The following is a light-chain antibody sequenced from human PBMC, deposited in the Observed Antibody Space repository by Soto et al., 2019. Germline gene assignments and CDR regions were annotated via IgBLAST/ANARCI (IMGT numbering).Light chain of an antibody. V-gene: IGLV2-14*01. CDR3: NSYTSSSTYV. CDR2: HVS. Sequence: QSALTQPASVSGSPGQSITISCTGTSSDVGGYNYVSWYQQHPGKAPTLMIYHVSNRPSGGSNRFSGSKSDNTASLTISGLQSEDEADYYCNSYTSSSTYVFGTGTKLTVL. CDR1: SSDVGGYNY. J-gene: IGLJ1*01.